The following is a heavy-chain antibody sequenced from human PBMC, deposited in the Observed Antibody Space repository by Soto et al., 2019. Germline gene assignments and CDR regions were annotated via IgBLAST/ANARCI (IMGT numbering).Heavy chain of an antibody. CDR3: ARQTTYSSSWYDY. CDR2: IYSSGST. D-gene: IGHD6-13*01. CDR1: GGSISNYY. V-gene: IGHV4-4*07. Sequence: WETLSLTCTVSGGSISNYYWTWIRQPAGKGLEWIGRIYSSGSTNYNSSLKSRVTMSVDTSKNQFSLKLTSVTAADTAVYYCARQTTYSSSWYDYWGQGTLVTVSS. J-gene: IGHJ4*02.